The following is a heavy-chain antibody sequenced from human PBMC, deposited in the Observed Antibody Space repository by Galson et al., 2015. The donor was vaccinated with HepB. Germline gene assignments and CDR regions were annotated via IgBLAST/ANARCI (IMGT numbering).Heavy chain of an antibody. J-gene: IGHJ6*03. Sequence: CAASGFTFSNAWMSWVRQAPGKGLEWVGRIKSKTDGGTTDYAAPVKGRFTISRDDSKNTLYLQMNSLKTEDTAVYYCTTLSSSWHPYDYYYYYYMDVWGKGTTVTVSS. V-gene: IGHV3-15*01. CDR2: IKSKTDGGTT. CDR1: GFTFSNAW. CDR3: TTLSSSWHPYDYYYYYYMDV. D-gene: IGHD6-13*01.